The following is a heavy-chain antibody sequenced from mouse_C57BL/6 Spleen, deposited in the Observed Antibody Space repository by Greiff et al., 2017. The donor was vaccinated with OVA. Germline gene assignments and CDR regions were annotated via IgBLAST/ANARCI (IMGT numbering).Heavy chain of an antibody. D-gene: IGHD2-1*01. CDR3: ARSGYGNYFDY. CDR2: IHPNSGST. V-gene: IGHV1-64*01. J-gene: IGHJ2*01. CDR1: GYTFTSYW. Sequence: QVQLQQPGAELVKPGASVKLPCKASGYTFTSYWMHWVKQRPGQGLEWIGMIHPNSGSTNYNEKFKSKATLTVDKSSSTAYMQLSSLTSEDSAVYYCARSGYGNYFDYWGQGTTLTVSS.